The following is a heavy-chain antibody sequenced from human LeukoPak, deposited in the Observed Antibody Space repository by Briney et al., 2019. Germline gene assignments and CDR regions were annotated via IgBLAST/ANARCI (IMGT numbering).Heavy chain of an antibody. CDR1: GFTFSSYA. CDR3: AKTEEYGSSWYWTADY. V-gene: IGHV3-23*01. Sequence: PGGSLRLSCAASGFTFSSYAMSWVRQAPGKGLEWVSAISGSGGSTYYADSVKGRFTISRDNSKNTLYLQMNSLRAEDTAVYYCAKTEEYGSSWYWTADYWGQGTLVTVSS. D-gene: IGHD6-13*01. J-gene: IGHJ4*02. CDR2: ISGSGGST.